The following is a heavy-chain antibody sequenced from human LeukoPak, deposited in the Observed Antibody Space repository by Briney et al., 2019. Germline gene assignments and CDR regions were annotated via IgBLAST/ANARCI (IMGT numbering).Heavy chain of an antibody. Sequence: ASVKVSCKASGGTFSNYAISWVRQAPGQGLEWMGWINPNSGGTNYAQKFQGRVTMTRDTSISTAYMELSRLRSDDTAVYYCARSPFHYWGQGTLVTVSS. V-gene: IGHV1-2*02. CDR3: ARSPFHY. CDR1: GGTFSNYA. CDR2: INPNSGGT. J-gene: IGHJ4*02.